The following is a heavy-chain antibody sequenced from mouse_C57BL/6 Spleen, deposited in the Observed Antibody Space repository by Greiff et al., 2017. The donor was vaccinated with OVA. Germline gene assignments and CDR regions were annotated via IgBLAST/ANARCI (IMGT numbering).Heavy chain of an antibody. V-gene: IGHV1-50*01. CDR3: ARGSSGMAWFAY. D-gene: IGHD3-2*02. CDR1: GYPFTSYW. J-gene: IGHJ3*01. Sequence: VQLQQPGAELVKPGASVTLSCKASGYPFTSYWMQWVKQRPGQGLEWIGEIDPSDSYTNYNQKFKGKATLTVDTSSSTAYMQLSSLTSEDSAVYYCARGSSGMAWFAYWGQGTLVTVSA. CDR2: IDPSDSYT.